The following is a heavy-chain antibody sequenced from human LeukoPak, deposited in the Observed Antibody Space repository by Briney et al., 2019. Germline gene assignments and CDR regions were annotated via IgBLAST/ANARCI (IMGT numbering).Heavy chain of an antibody. Sequence: SETLSLTCTVSNGSNSSSSYYWGWIRQPPGKGLEWIGSVYYSGSTYYNPSLKSRVTISVDTSKNQFSLKLSSVTAADTAVYYCARGSRVRYFDWFRRAGELQNTPTTNNWFDPWGQGTLVTVSS. CDR3: ARGSRVRYFDWFRRAGELQNTPTTNNWFDP. CDR1: NGSNSSSSYY. J-gene: IGHJ5*02. CDR2: VYYSGST. V-gene: IGHV4-39*01. D-gene: IGHD3-9*01.